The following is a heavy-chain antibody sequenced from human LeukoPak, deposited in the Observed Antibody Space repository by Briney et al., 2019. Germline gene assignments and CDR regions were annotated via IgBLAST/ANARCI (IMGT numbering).Heavy chain of an antibody. V-gene: IGHV4-59*08. CDR3: ARVRQQLGFDY. CDR1: GGSISSYY. J-gene: IGHJ4*02. CDR2: IYYSGST. D-gene: IGHD6-13*01. Sequence: SETLSLTCTVSGGSISSYYWSWIRQPPGKGLEWIGYIYYSGSTNYNPSLKSRVTISVDTSKNQFSLKLSSVTAADTAVYYCARVRQQLGFDYWGQGTLVTVSS.